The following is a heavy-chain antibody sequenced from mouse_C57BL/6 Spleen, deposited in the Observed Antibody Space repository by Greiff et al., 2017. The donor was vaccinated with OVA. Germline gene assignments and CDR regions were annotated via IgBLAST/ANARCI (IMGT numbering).Heavy chain of an antibody. V-gene: IGHV1-22*01. J-gene: IGHJ2*01. CDR1: GYTFTDYN. CDR2: INPNNGGT. Sequence: VQLKESGPELVKPGASVKMSCKASGYTFTDYNMHWVKQSHGKSLEWIGYINPNNGGTSYNQKFKGKATLTVNKSSSTAYMELRSLTSEDSAVYYCARMSEACDYWGQGTTLTVSS. CDR3: ARMSEACDY.